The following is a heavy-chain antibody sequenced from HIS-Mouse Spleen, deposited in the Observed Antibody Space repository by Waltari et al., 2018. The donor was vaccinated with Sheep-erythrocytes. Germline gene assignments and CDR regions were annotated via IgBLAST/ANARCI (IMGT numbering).Heavy chain of an antibody. V-gene: IGHV4-39*01. Sequence: QLQLQESGPGLGTPSATLSLTCTVTGGSISRSGYYWGWIRQPPGKGLEWIGSIYYSGSTYYNPSLKSRVTISVDTSKNQFSLKLSSVTAADTAVYYCARHKDTAMVHFDYWGQGTLVTVSS. CDR2: IYYSGST. J-gene: IGHJ4*02. D-gene: IGHD5-18*01. CDR3: ARHKDTAMVHFDY. CDR1: GGSISRSGYY.